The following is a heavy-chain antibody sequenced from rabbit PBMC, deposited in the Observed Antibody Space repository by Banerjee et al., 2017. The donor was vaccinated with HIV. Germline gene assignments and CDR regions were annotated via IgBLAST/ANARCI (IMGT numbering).Heavy chain of an antibody. J-gene: IGHJ6*01. CDR3: ARSDVDYVYAFDL. D-gene: IGHD2-1*01. V-gene: IGHV1S45*01. Sequence: QEQLVESGGGLVQPEGSLTLTCKASGFFFSSTDWMCWVRQAPGMGLELIACIYIGSGKPYYATWAKGRFTIASDNAQNTVDLQMTSLTAADTATYFCARSDVDYVYAFDLWGQGTLVTVS. CDR2: IYIGSGKP. CDR1: GFFFSSTDW.